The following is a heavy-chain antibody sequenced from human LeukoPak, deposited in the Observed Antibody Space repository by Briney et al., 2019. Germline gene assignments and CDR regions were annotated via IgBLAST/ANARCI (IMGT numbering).Heavy chain of an antibody. CDR3: ARVRYYDSSGYYSIHRAPRRAEYFQH. Sequence: SETLSLTCAVYGGSFSGYYWSWIRQPPGKGLEWIGEINLSGSTNYNPSLKSRVTISVYTSKNQFSLKLSSVTAADTAVYYCARVRYYDSSGYYSIHRAPRRAEYFQHWGQGTLVTVSS. D-gene: IGHD3-22*01. CDR1: GGSFSGYY. J-gene: IGHJ1*01. V-gene: IGHV4-34*01. CDR2: INLSGST.